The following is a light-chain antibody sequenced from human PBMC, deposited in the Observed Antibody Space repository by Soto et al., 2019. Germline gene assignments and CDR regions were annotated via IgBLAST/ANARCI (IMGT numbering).Light chain of an antibody. V-gene: IGLV4-60*02. CDR1: SGHSSYI. J-gene: IGLJ3*02. CDR2: LEGSGSY. Sequence: QSVLTQSSSASASLGSSVKFTCTLSSGHSSYIIAWHQQQPGKAPRYLMKLEGSGSYNKGSGVPDRFSGSSSGADRYLTISNLRFEDEADYYCETWDSNIWLFGGGTQLTVL. CDR3: ETWDSNIWL.